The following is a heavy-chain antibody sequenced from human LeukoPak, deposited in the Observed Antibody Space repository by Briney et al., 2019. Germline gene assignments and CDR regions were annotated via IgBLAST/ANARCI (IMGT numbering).Heavy chain of an antibody. CDR2: MNPNSGNT. V-gene: IGHV1-8*01. CDR1: GYTFTSYD. J-gene: IGHJ6*03. Sequence: ASVKVSCKASGYTFTSYDINWVRQATGQGLEWMGWMNPNSGNTGYAQKFQGRVTMIRNTSISTAYMELSSLRSEDTAVYYCARVTAMDLYYYYYMDVWGKGTTVTVPS. CDR3: ARVTAMDLYYYYYMDV. D-gene: IGHD5-18*01.